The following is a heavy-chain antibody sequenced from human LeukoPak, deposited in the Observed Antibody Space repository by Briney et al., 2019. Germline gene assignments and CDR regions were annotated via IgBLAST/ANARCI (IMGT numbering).Heavy chain of an antibody. V-gene: IGHV4-4*07. Sequence: SETLSLTCTVSGGSISSYYWSWIRQPAGKGLEWIGRIYTSGSTNYNPSLKSRVTMSVDTSKNQFSLKLSSVTAADTAVYYCARHENVVVVAALDYWGRGTLVTVSS. D-gene: IGHD2-15*01. CDR3: ARHENVVVVAALDY. CDR2: IYTSGST. J-gene: IGHJ4*02. CDR1: GGSISSYY.